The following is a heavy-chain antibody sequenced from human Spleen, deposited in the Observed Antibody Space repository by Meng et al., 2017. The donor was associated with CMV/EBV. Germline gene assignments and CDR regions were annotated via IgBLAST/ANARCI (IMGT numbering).Heavy chain of an antibody. CDR1: GCTFSSYT. CDR3: ARDRVDIVASYYGMDV. V-gene: IGHV1-69*04. J-gene: IGHJ6*02. CDR2: IIPILGIA. D-gene: IGHD5-12*01. Sequence: SVKVSCKASGCTFSSYTISWVRQAPGQGLEWMGRIIPILGIANYAQKFQGRVTITADKSASTAYMELSSLRSEDTAVYYCARDRVDIVASYYGMDVWGQGTTVTVSS.